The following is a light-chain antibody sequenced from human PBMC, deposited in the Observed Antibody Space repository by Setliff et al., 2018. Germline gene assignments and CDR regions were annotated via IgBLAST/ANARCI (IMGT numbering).Light chain of an antibody. CDR2: EVS. Sequence: QSALAQPASVSGSPGQSITISCTGTSSDVGGYNYVSWYQQHPGKAPKLMIYEVSNRPSGVSNRFSGPKSGNTASLTISGLQAEDEADYYCSSYTSSKTDLFGTGTKVPVL. CDR1: SSDVGGYNY. V-gene: IGLV2-14*01. CDR3: SSYTSSKTDL. J-gene: IGLJ1*01.